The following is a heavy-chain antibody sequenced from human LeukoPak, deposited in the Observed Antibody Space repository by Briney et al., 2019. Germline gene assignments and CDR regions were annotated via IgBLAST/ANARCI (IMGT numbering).Heavy chain of an antibody. CDR3: ARDGYSSGNLIYFDY. Sequence: PGGSLRLSCVASGFTFSSYGMHWVRQAPGKGLEWVAVISYDGSNKYYADSVKGRFTISRDNSKNTLYLQMNSLRAEDTAVYYCARDGYSSGNLIYFDYWGQGTLVTVSS. V-gene: IGHV3-30*03. J-gene: IGHJ4*02. D-gene: IGHD6-19*01. CDR2: ISYDGSNK. CDR1: GFTFSSYG.